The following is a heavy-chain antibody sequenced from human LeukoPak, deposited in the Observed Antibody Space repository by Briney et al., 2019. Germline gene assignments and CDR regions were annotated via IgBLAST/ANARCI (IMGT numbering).Heavy chain of an antibody. CDR3: ARYWGSGWTFDY. CDR1: GGSFRGYY. CDR2: INHSGST. D-gene: IGHD6-19*01. J-gene: IGHJ4*02. V-gene: IGHV4-34*01. Sequence: SETLSLTCAVYGGSFRGYYWSWIRQPPGKGLEWIGEINHSGSTNYNPSLKSRVTISVDTSKNQFSLKLSSVTAADTAVYYCARYWGSGWTFDYWGQGTLVTVSS.